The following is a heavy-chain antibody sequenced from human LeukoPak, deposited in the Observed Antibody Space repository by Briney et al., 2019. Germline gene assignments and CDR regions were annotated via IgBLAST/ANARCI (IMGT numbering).Heavy chain of an antibody. D-gene: IGHD6-6*01. CDR2: IVPILGIA. CDR3: ARLLGDSSSGPMDV. J-gene: IGHJ6*02. CDR1: GGTFSSYT. V-gene: IGHV1-69*02. Sequence: ASVKVSCKASGGTFSSYTISWVRQAPGQGLEWMGRIVPILGIANYAQKFQGRVTITADKSTSTAYMELSSLRSEDTAVYYCARLLGDSSSGPMDVWGQGTTVTVSS.